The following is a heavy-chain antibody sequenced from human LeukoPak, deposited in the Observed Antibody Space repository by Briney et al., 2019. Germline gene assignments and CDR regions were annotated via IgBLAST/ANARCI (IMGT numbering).Heavy chain of an antibody. CDR3: ASIRLRWHDAFDI. V-gene: IGHV5-51*01. Sequence: GESLKISCKGSGYSFTSYWIGWVRQMPGKGLEWMGIIYPGDSDTRYSPSFQGQVTISADKSISTAYLQWSSLKASDTAMYYCASIRLRWHDAFDIWGQGTMVTVSS. CDR2: IYPGDSDT. D-gene: IGHD3-3*01. CDR1: GYSFTSYW. J-gene: IGHJ3*02.